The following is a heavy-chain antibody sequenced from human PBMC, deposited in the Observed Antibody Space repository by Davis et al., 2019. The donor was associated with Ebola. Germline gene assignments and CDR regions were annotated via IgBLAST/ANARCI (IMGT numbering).Heavy chain of an antibody. V-gene: IGHV1-69*04. CDR2: TIPILGIA. CDR3: ARDKDIVVVPAAKDGKYYYYGMDV. CDR1: GGTFSSYA. Sequence: SVKVSCKASGGTFSSYAISWVRQAPGQGLEWMGRTIPILGIANYAQKFQGRVTITADKSTSTAYMELSSLRSEDTAVYYCARDKDIVVVPAAKDGKYYYYGMDVWGQGTTVTVSS. J-gene: IGHJ6*02. D-gene: IGHD2-2*01.